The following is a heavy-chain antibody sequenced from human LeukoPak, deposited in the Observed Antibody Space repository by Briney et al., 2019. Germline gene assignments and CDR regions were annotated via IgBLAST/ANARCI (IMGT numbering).Heavy chain of an antibody. J-gene: IGHJ6*03. CDR1: GYTFTGYY. CDR2: INPNSGGT. CDR3: ARGTMVRGVMPGGFDYYYYMDV. V-gene: IGHV1-2*02. D-gene: IGHD3-10*01. Sequence: ASVKVSCKASGYTFTGYYMHWVRQAPGQGLEWMGWINPNSGGTNYAQKFQGRVIMTRDTSISTAYMELSRLRSDDTAVDYGARGTMVRGVMPGGFDYYYYMDVWGKGTTVTISS.